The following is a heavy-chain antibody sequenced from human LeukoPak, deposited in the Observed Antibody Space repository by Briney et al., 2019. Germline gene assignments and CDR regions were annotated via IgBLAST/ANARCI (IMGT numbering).Heavy chain of an antibody. CDR2: INNDGSTT. V-gene: IGHV3-74*01. D-gene: IGHD1-1*01. CDR3: TRDTRGTIGTTTLDY. Sequence: GGSLRLSCVAPGFTFSSYWMHWVRQAPGKGLVWVSRINNDGSTTTYADSVKGRFTISRDNAKNTLYLQMNSLRAEDTAVYYCTRDTRGTIGTTTLDYWGQGTLVTVSS. J-gene: IGHJ4*02. CDR1: GFTFSSYW.